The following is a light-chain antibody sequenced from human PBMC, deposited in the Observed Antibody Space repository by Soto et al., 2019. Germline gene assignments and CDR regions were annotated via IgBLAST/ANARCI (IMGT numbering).Light chain of an antibody. J-gene: IGKJ1*01. CDR2: RAS. CDR3: QQYNGYPWT. CDR1: QSISSW. V-gene: IGKV1-5*03. Sequence: EIQMTQSPSTLSASVGDRVTITCRASQSISSWLAWYQQKPGKAPKLLIYRASSLEGGVPSRFSGSGSGTEFTLTISRLQPDDFATYYCQQYNGYPWTFGQGTKVEIK.